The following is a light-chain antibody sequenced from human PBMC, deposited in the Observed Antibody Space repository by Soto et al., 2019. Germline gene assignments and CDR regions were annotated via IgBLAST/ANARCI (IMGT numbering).Light chain of an antibody. CDR2: GTF. J-gene: IGKJ1*01. Sequence: AIQMTQSPSSLSASVGDRVTITCRASQDIRTELGWYQQKPGKAPRLLIDGTFSLQSGVPSRFCGSGSGTDFTLTISSLQPDDSATYYCLQDFKYPRTFGQGTMVEVK. V-gene: IGKV1-6*01. CDR3: LQDFKYPRT. CDR1: QDIRTE.